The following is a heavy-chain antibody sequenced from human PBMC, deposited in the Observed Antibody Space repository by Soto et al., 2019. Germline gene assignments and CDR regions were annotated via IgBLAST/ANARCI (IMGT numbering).Heavy chain of an antibody. CDR3: SRVKSKGAFDI. V-gene: IGHV3-53*01. J-gene: IGHJ3*02. Sequence: EVQLVESGGGLIQPGGSLRLSCAASGFTVSSNYMSWVRQAPGKGLEWVSVIYSGGSTYYADSLKDRFTISRDNSKNTLYLQMNSLRAEDTAVYYCSRVKSKGAFDIWGQGTMVTVSS. CDR1: GFTVSSNY. CDR2: IYSGGST.